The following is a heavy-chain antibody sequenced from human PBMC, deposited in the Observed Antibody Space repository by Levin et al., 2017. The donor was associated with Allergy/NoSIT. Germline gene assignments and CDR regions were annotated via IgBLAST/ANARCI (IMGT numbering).Heavy chain of an antibody. CDR1: GYTFTNYD. CDR2: MNPHSGNT. Sequence: ASVKVSCKASGYTFTNYDINWVRQATGQGLEWMGWMNPHSGNTDYAQRFQGRVTMTTNTSISTAYMELSSLRSEDTAVYYCARGGIGTLTYWGQGTLVTVSS. V-gene: IGHV1-8*01. CDR3: ARGGIGTLTY. D-gene: IGHD1-7*01. J-gene: IGHJ4*02.